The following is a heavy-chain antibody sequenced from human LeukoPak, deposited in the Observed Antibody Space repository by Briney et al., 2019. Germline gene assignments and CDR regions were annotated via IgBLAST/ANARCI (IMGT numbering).Heavy chain of an antibody. V-gene: IGHV4-34*01. CDR2: INHSGST. CDR1: GGSFSGYY. CDR3: ARTGYSSSWYGY. D-gene: IGHD6-13*01. Sequence: SETLSLACAVYGGSFSGYYWSWIRQPPGKGLEWIGEINHSGSTNYNPSLKSRVTISVDTSKNQFSLKLSSVTAADTAVYYCARTGYSSSWYGYWGQGTLVTVSS. J-gene: IGHJ4*02.